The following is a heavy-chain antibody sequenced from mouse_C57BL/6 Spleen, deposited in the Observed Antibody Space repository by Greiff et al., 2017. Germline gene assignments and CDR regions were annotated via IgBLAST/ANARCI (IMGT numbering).Heavy chain of an antibody. D-gene: IGHD2-5*01. V-gene: IGHV1-59*01. CDR1: GYTFTSYW. CDR2: IDPSDSYT. Sequence: QVQLQQPGAELVRPGTSVKLSCKASGYTFTSYWMHWVKQRPGQGLEWIGVIDPSDSYTNYNQKFKGKATLTVDTSSSTAYMQLSSLTSEDSAVYYCARQVSNNDYAMDDWGQGTSVTVSS. J-gene: IGHJ4*01. CDR3: ARQVSNNDYAMDD.